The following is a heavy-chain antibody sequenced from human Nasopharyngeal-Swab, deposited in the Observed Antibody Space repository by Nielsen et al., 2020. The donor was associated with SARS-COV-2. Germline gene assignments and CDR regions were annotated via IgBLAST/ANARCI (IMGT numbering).Heavy chain of an antibody. J-gene: IGHJ5*02. CDR2: ITGNGDTT. CDR3: ARPLSRDSTWTTEANWFDP. Sequence: GGSLRLSCAASGFTFSSYSMSWLRQAPGKGLEWVSTITGNGDTTYYADSVKGRFTISRDNSENTVYLQMNSLRAEDTALYHCARPLSRDSTWTTEANWFDPWGQGTLVTDSS. V-gene: IGHV3-23*01. CDR1: GFTFSSYS. D-gene: IGHD6-13*01.